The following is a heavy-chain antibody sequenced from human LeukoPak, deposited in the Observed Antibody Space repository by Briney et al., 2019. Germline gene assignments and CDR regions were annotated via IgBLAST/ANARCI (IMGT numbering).Heavy chain of an antibody. V-gene: IGHV4-34*01. J-gene: IGHJ3*01. CDR1: GGSFSGYY. CDR2: INHSGST. CDR3: ARARSRYFDWLLADAFDF. D-gene: IGHD3-9*01. Sequence: SETLSLTCAVYGGSFSGYYWSWIRQPPGKGLEWSGEINHSGSTNYNPSLKSRVTISVDTSKNQFSLKLSSVTAADTAVYYCARARSRYFDWLLADAFDFWGQGTMVTVSS.